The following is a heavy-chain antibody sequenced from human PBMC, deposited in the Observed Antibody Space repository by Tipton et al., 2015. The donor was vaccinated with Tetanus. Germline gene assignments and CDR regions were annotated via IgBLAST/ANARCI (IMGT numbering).Heavy chain of an antibody. Sequence: SLRLSCATSGFTFSTSAMSWVRQAPGKGLEWVSVITGGGGSTFYADSVRGRFTISRDISKSTLYLQMNSLRAEDTAVYYCAKLTNHWGQGTPVTVSS. J-gene: IGHJ5*02. V-gene: IGHV3-23*01. CDR1: GFTFSTSA. CDR2: ITGGGGST. CDR3: AKLTNH. D-gene: IGHD2-2*01.